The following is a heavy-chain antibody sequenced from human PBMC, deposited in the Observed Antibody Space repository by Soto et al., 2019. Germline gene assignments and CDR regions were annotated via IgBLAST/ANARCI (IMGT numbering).Heavy chain of an antibody. CDR1: GFTFSSYA. D-gene: IGHD2-2*02. CDR3: AKRGGALYGSFDY. CDR2: ISGSGGST. V-gene: IGHV3-23*01. Sequence: EVQLLESGGGLVQPGGSLRLSCAASGFTFSSYAMSWVRQAPGKGLEWVSAISGSGGSTYYADSVKGRFTISRDNSKNTLYLQMNSLRAEDTAVYHCAKRGGALYGSFDYWGQGTLVTVSS. J-gene: IGHJ4*02.